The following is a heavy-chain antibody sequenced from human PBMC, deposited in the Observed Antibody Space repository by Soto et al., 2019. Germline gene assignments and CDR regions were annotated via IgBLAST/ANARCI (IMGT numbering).Heavy chain of an antibody. J-gene: IGHJ4*02. V-gene: IGHV3-30*18. CDR3: AKEGSTYYDFWSGHNDY. CDR1: GFTFSSYG. CDR2: ISYDGSNK. Sequence: QVQLVESGGGVVQPGRSLRLSCAASGFTFSSYGMHWVRQAPGKGLEWVAVISYDGSNKYYADSVKGRFTISRDNSKNTLYLQMNSLRAEDTAVYYCAKEGSTYYDFWSGHNDYWGQGTLVTVSS. D-gene: IGHD3-3*01.